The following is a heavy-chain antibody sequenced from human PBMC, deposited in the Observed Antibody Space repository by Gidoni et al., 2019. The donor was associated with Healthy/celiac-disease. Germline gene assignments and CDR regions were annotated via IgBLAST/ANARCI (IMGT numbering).Heavy chain of an antibody. D-gene: IGHD2-15*01. J-gene: IGHJ6*02. CDR1: GGTFSSYA. Sequence: QVQLVQSGAEVKKPGSSVKVSCKASGGTFSSYAISWVRQAPGQGLEWMGGIIPIFGTANYAQKFQGRVTITADKSTSTAYMELSSLRSEDTAVYYCARDPGYCSGGSCYSPDYYYYYGMDVWGQGTTVTVSS. CDR3: ARDPGYCSGGSCYSPDYYYYYGMDV. CDR2: IIPIFGTA. V-gene: IGHV1-69*06.